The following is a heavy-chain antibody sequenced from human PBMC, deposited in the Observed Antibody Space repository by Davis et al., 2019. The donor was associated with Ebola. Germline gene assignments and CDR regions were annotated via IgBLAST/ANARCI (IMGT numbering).Heavy chain of an antibody. V-gene: IGHV4-59*01. CDR2: VYYTGTT. CDR3: ARAGGQGGGTLRF. J-gene: IGHJ4*02. CDR1: GGSMSLYY. D-gene: IGHD2-15*01. Sequence: PSETLSLTCTVSGGSMSLYYWSWIRQTPGKGLEWIGSVYYTGTTSYNPSLKSRVTISLDSSRNQFSLILTSVSAADTAIYYCARAGGQGGGTLRFWGQGTLVTVSS.